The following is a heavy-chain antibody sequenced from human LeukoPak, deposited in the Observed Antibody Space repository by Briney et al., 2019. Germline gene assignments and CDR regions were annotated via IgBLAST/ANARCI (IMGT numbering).Heavy chain of an antibody. V-gene: IGHV4-34*01. CDR1: GGSFSGYY. J-gene: IGHJ4*02. Sequence: SETLSLTCAVYGGSFSGYYWSWIRQPPGKGLEWIGEINHSGSTNYNPSLKSRVTISVDTSKNQFSLKLSSVTAADTAVYYRARVERAAVSFDYWGQGTLVTVSS. D-gene: IGHD6-13*01. CDR3: ARVERAAVSFDY. CDR2: INHSGST.